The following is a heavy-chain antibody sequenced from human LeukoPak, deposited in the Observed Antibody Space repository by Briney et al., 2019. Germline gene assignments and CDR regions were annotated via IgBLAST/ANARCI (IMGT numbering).Heavy chain of an antibody. CDR2: FDPEDGET. J-gene: IGHJ4*02. CDR1: GYTLTELS. CDR3: ATVVRSIVVVITMPRFDY. D-gene: IGHD3-22*01. Sequence: ASVKVSCKVSGYTLTELSMHWVRQAPGKGLEWMGGFDPEDGETTYAQKFQGRVTMTEDTSTDTAYMELSSLRSEDTAVYYCATVVRSIVVVITMPRFDYWGQGTLVTVSS. V-gene: IGHV1-24*01.